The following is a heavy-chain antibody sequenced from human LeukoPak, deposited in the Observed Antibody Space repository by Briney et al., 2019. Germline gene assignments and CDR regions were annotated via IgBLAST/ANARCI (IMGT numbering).Heavy chain of an antibody. CDR1: GGSFSGYY. CDR3: ARAQCSGGSCYSVDWFDP. CDR2: INHSGST. J-gene: IGHJ5*02. D-gene: IGHD2-15*01. Sequence: SETLSLTCAVYGGSFSGYYWSWIRQPPGKGLEWIGEINHSGSTNYNPSLKSRVTISVDTSKNQFSLKLSSVTAADTAVYYCARAQCSGGSCYSVDWFDPWGQGTLVTVSS. V-gene: IGHV4-34*01.